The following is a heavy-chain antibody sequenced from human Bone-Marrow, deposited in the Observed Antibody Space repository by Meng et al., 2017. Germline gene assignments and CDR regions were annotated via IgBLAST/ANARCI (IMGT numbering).Heavy chain of an antibody. CDR3: ARRGGPGSYSP. V-gene: IGHV4-59*12. Sequence: QVQLQESGPGLVKSSETLSPTCTVSGGSISSYYWSWIRQPPGKGLEWIGEINHSGSANYNPSLKSRVTISVDTSKSQFSLKLSSVTAADTAVYYCARRGGPGSYSPWGPGTLVTVSS. J-gene: IGHJ5*02. D-gene: IGHD3-10*01. CDR2: INHSGSA. CDR1: GGSISSYY.